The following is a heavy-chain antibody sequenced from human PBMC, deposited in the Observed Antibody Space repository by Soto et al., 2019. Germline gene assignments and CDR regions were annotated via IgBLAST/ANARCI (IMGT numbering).Heavy chain of an antibody. CDR1: GGSISSSSSY. Sequence: SETLSLTCTVSGGSISSSSSYWGWIRQPPGKGLEWVGSIYYLGNTYYNPSPGGRVSISVHKSKNQFSPKLNSVTVADTAFYYCAGGGSIVGDTRGLMAVRGKGTSVPGSS. J-gene: IGHJ6*03. V-gene: IGHV4-39*01. D-gene: IGHD3-22*01. CDR2: IYYLGNT. CDR3: AGGGSIVGDTRGLMAV.